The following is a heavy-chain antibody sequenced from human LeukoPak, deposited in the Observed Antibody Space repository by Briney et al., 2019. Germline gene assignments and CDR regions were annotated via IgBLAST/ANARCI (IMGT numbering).Heavy chain of an antibody. Sequence: GGSLRLSCAASGFTFSDYYMSWIRQAPGKGLEWVSYISSSGSTIYYADSVKGRFTISRDNAKNSLYLQMNSLRAEDTAVYYCARDRRLGTAMGTGEYYYYYYGMDVWGQGTTVTVSS. CDR2: ISSSGSTI. V-gene: IGHV3-11*01. CDR3: ARDRRLGTAMGTGEYYYYYYGMDV. CDR1: GFTFSDYY. J-gene: IGHJ6*02. D-gene: IGHD5-18*01.